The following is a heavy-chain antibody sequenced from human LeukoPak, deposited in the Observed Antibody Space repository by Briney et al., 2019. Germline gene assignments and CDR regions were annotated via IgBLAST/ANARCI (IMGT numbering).Heavy chain of an antibody. J-gene: IGHJ4*02. Sequence: ASVKVSCKVSGYTLTELSMHWVRQAPGKGLEWMGGFDPEDGETIYAQKFQGRVTMTEDTSTDTAYMELSSLRSEDTAVYCCATDLGPMGIAVAGTGYWGQGTLVTVSS. CDR1: GYTLTELS. D-gene: IGHD6-19*01. V-gene: IGHV1-24*01. CDR3: ATDLGPMGIAVAGTGY. CDR2: FDPEDGET.